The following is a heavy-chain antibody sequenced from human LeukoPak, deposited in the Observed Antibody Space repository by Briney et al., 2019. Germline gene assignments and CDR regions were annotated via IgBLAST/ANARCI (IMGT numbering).Heavy chain of an antibody. V-gene: IGHV3-74*01. J-gene: IGHJ4*02. CDR3: ARDGGEMATIDY. Sequence: GGSLRLSCAASGFTFSSYWMHWVRQAPGKGLVWVSRINSDGISTRYADSVKGRFTISRDNAKNTLYLQMNSLRAEDTAVYYCARDGGEMATIDYWGQGTLVTVSS. D-gene: IGHD5-24*01. CDR2: INSDGIST. CDR1: GFTFSSYW.